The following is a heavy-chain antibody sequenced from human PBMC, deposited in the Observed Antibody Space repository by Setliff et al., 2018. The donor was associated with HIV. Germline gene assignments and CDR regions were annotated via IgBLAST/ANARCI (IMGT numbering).Heavy chain of an antibody. Sequence: SETLSLTCTVSGGSISSYYWSWIRQPPGKGLEWIGYNYNRGSTSSNPSLRSRVTISIDKSNNQFSLKLTSVTAADTAIYYCAKPSFGVGGGAIFEYWGQGILVTVSS. V-gene: IGHV4-59*08. CDR3: AKPSFGVGGGAIFEY. J-gene: IGHJ4*02. D-gene: IGHD2-15*01. CDR1: GGSISSYY. CDR2: NYNRGST.